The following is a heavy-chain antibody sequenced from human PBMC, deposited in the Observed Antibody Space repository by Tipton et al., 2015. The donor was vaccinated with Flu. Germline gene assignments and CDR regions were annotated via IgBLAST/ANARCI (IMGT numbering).Heavy chain of an antibody. D-gene: IGHD1-26*01. CDR3: VWEVPEGYFGS. Sequence: PRLSCAASGFPFNNAYMNWVRQAPGKGLEWVGRIKSKGAGGTTDHAAPVKGRFTISRDDSKNTLCLQMSSLKIEDTAVYYCVWEVPEGYFGSWGQGTLVTVSS. J-gene: IGHJ4*02. CDR1: GFPFNNAY. CDR2: IKSKGAGGTT. V-gene: IGHV3-15*01.